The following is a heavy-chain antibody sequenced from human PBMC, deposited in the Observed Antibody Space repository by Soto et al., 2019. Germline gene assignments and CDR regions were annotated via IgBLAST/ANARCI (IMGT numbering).Heavy chain of an antibody. J-gene: IGHJ6*02. CDR3: ASDDYGGNSYYYYGMDV. V-gene: IGHV3-30-3*01. Sequence: QVQLVESGGGVVQPGRSLRLSCAASGFTFSSYAMHWVRQAPGKGLEWVAVISYDGSNKYYADSVKGRFTISRDNSKNPLYLQMNSLRAEDTAVYYCASDDYGGNSYYYYGMDVWGQGTTVTVSS. D-gene: IGHD4-17*01. CDR2: ISYDGSNK. CDR1: GFTFSSYA.